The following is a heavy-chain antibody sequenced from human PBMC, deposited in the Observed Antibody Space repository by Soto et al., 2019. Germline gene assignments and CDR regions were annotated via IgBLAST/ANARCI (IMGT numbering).Heavy chain of an antibody. V-gene: IGHV1-3*01. CDR3: ARASAIRPSTYFDS. J-gene: IGHJ4*02. CDR2: IYGDNTYT. D-gene: IGHD2-2*01. Sequence: QVQLVQSGAEMKQPGDSVQLSCKTSGYIFSDYVIHWVRQAPGQRPEWIGYIYGDNTYTKYSEKFQGRVTITSDTSTTTGYMELSSLTSEDTAVYDCARASAIRPSTYFDSWGLGTLVTVFS. CDR1: GYIFSDYV.